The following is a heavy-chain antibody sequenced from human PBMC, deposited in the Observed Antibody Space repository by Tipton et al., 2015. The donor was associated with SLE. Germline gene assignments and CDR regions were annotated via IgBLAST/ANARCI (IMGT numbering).Heavy chain of an antibody. Sequence: SLRLSCAASGFIFSNYAMSWVRQAPGKGLEWVSIIYSGSTATNYADSVKGRCTISRDNSNNTMYLQMNSLRAEDTGVYYCARVVAYVIDWWGQGTLVTVSS. CDR3: ARVVAYVIDW. V-gene: IGHV3-23*03. CDR2: IYSGSTAT. CDR1: GFIFSNYA. J-gene: IGHJ4*02. D-gene: IGHD3-10*02.